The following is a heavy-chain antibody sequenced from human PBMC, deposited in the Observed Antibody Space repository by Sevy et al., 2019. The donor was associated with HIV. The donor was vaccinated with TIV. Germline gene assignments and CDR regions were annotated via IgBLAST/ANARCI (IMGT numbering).Heavy chain of an antibody. D-gene: IGHD3-22*01. CDR2: IDSGGST. J-gene: IGHJ6*02. CDR3: ARDRYYDASGYYYYYYGMDV. CDR1: GFTVSGNY. V-gene: IGHV3-66*01. Sequence: GGSLRLSCEASGFTVSGNYMAWVRLAPGKGLEWVSLIDSGGSTYYADSVKGRFTISSDNAKNNLYLQMNPLRAEDTAVDFCARDRYYDASGYYYYYYGMDVWGQGTTVTVSS.